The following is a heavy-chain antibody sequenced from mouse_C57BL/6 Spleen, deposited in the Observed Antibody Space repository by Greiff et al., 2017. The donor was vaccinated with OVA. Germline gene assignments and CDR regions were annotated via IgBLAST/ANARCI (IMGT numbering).Heavy chain of an antibody. V-gene: IGHV1-82*01. J-gene: IGHJ2*01. CDR2: IYPGDGDT. D-gene: IGHD1-1*01. CDR3: ARDTVVAKDY. CDR1: GYAFSSSW. Sequence: QVQLKQSGPELVKPGASVKISCKASGYAFSSSWMNWVKQRPGKGLEWIGRIYPGDGDTNYNGKFKGKATLTADKSSSTAYMQLSSLTSEDSAVYFCARDTVVAKDYWGQGTTLTVSS.